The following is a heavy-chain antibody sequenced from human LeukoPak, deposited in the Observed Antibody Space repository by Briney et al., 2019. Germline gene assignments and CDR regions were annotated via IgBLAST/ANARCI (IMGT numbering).Heavy chain of an antibody. Sequence: ASVKVSCKASGYTFTSYDINWVRQATGQGLEWMGWMNPNSGNTGYAQELQGRVTMTTDTSTTTAYMELRSLRSDDTAVYYCARPQEEDGYNYNWAFDYWGQGTLVTVSS. J-gene: IGHJ4*02. D-gene: IGHD5-24*01. CDR3: ARPQEEDGYNYNWAFDY. V-gene: IGHV1-8*01. CDR2: MNPNSGNT. CDR1: GYTFTSYD.